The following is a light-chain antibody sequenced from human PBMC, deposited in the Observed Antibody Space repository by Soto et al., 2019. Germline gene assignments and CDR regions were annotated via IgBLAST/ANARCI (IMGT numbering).Light chain of an antibody. J-gene: IGLJ1*01. CDR2: RNN. V-gene: IGLV1-47*01. CDR1: SSNIGSNY. Sequence: QSVLTQPPSASGTPGQRVTISCSGSSSNIGSNYVYWYQQLPGTAPKLHIYRNNQRPSGVPDRFSGSKSGTSASLAISGLRSEDEADYYCAAWDDSLSGFYVFGTGTKLTVL. CDR3: AAWDDSLSGFYV.